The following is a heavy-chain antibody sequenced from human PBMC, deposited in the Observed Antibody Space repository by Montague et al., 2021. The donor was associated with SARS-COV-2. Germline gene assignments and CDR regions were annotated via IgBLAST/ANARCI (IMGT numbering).Heavy chain of an antibody. D-gene: IGHD3-22*01. Sequence: SETLSLTCAVYGGSFSGYYWCWTRHPPGAGLELIGDINHSGSINYNPSLTIRVPISVYTSKNQFSLKLSSVTAADTAVYYCSRVPDYYDSSGYYFDAFDIWGQGTMVTVSS. J-gene: IGHJ3*02. CDR2: INHSGSI. V-gene: IGHV4-34*01. CDR3: SRVPDYYDSSGYYFDAFDI. CDR1: GGSFSGYY.